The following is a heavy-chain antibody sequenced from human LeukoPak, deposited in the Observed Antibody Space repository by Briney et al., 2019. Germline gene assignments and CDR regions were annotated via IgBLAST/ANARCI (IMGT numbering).Heavy chain of an antibody. V-gene: IGHV4-31*03. CDR1: GGSISSGGYY. CDR2: IYYSGST. J-gene: IGHJ5*02. Sequence: SQTLSLTCTVSGGSISSGGYYWSWIRQHPGKGLEWIGYIYYSGSTYYNPSLKSRVTISVDTSKNQFSLKLNSVTAADTAVYYCAREAVVPPHWFDPWGQGTLVTVPS. D-gene: IGHD2-15*01. CDR3: AREAVVPPHWFDP.